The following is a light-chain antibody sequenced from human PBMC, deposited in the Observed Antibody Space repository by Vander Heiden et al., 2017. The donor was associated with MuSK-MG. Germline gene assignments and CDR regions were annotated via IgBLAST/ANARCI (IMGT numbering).Light chain of an antibody. CDR1: QSISSY. CDR2: AAS. Sequence: DIQMTQSRSSLSASVRAGVTITCRASQSISSYLHWYQQKPGKSPKLLIYAASSLQSGVPSRFSGSGSGTDFTLTISSLQPEDFATYYCQQSYRTPYTFGPGTKVEIK. V-gene: IGKV1-39*01. J-gene: IGKJ2*01. CDR3: QQSYRTPYT.